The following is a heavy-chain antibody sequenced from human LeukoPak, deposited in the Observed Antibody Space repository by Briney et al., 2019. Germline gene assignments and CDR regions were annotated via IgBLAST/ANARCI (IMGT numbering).Heavy chain of an antibody. J-gene: IGHJ4*02. D-gene: IGHD3-22*01. CDR1: GGSISSYY. CDR3: ASSTFNYYDSSGPFDY. Sequence: SETLSLTCTVSGGSISSYYWSWIRQPPGKGLEWIGYIYYSGSTNYNPSLKSRVTISVDTSKNQFSLKLSSVTAADTAAYYCASSTFNYYDSSGPFDYWGQGTLVTVSS. CDR2: IYYSGST. V-gene: IGHV4-59*01.